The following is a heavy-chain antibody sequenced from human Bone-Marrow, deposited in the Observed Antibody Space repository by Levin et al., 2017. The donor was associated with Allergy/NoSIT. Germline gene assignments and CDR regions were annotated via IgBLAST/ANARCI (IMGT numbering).Heavy chain of an antibody. V-gene: IGHV4-34*01. CDR1: GGSLSGYY. Sequence: PSETLSLNCTVSGGSLSGYYWNWIRQTPGKGLEWLGEIYHSGSTNYNPSLKSRITMSVDASKKQFSLRLTSVTAADTAVYYCARGNVTPRPRGGFDSWGQGSLVTVSS. CDR2: IYHSGST. CDR3: ARGNVTPRPRGGFDS. J-gene: IGHJ5*01. D-gene: IGHD6-6*01.